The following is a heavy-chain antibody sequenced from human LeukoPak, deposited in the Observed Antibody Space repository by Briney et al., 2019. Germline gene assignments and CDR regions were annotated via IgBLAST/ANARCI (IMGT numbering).Heavy chain of an antibody. V-gene: IGHV3-23*01. CDR2: IGSGGSTT. CDR3: ARGVVPIYMDV. J-gene: IGHJ6*03. D-gene: IGHD3-22*01. Sequence: PGGSLRLSCAASGLTFSSYAMNWVRQPPGKGLEWVSAIGSGGSTTKYADSVKGRFTISRDNSKNTIYLQMNSLRADDTAVYYCARGVVPIYMDVWGKGTTVTVSS. CDR1: GLTFSSYA.